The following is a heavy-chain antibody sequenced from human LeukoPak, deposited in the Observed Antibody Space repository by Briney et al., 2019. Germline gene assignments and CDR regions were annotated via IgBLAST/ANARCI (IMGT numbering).Heavy chain of an antibody. CDR2: IYYSGST. Sequence: SETLSLTCTVSGGSISSSSYYWGWIRQPPGKGLEWIGSIYYSGSTYYNPSLKSRVTISVDTSKNQFSLKLSSVTAADTAVYYCARCSPLGYDFWSGLLGGDPYYYYYMDVWGKGTTVTVSS. D-gene: IGHD3-3*01. V-gene: IGHV4-39*07. J-gene: IGHJ6*03. CDR3: ARCSPLGYDFWSGLLGGDPYYYYYMDV. CDR1: GGSISSSSYY.